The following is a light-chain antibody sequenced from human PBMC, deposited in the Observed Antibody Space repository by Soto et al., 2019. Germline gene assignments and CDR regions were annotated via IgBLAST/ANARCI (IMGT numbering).Light chain of an antibody. CDR1: QSVNNDY. Sequence: ETALTQFPATVSLTPGEGATLYCRTGQSVNNDYLGWYQQKPGQAPRLLVYGIFNRATGVPARFSGSGSGTDFTLTISGLEPEDSAVYYCQHYDGSPRIFGQGTKGEIK. CDR2: GIF. CDR3: QHYDGSPRI. J-gene: IGKJ2*01. V-gene: IGKV3-20*01.